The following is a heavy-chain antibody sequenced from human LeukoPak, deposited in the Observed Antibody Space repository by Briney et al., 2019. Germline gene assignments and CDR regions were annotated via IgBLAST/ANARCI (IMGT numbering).Heavy chain of an antibody. CDR2: INPSSGST. Sequence: ASVKVSCKASGSTFTRYYIHWVRQAPGQGLDWMGMINPSSGSTRFAQMFQDRVTMTRDTSTSAVYMELSSLTSEDTAMYYCARTYSSSWSYCDSWGQGTLVAVSS. D-gene: IGHD6-13*01. J-gene: IGHJ4*02. CDR3: ARTYSSSWSYCDS. V-gene: IGHV1-46*01. CDR1: GSTFTRYY.